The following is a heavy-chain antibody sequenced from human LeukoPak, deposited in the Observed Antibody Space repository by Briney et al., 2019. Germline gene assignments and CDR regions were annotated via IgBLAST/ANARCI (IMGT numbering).Heavy chain of an antibody. CDR1: GYTFTSYG. CDR3: ARGRGLSYYDFWSGYDYYYYMDV. J-gene: IGHJ6*03. Sequence: ASVKVSCKASGYTFTSYGISWVRQAPGQGLEWMGWISAYNGNTNYAQKLQGRVTMTTDTSTSTAYMELRSLRSDDTAVYYCARGRGLSYYDFWSGYDYYYYMDVWGKGTTVTVSS. D-gene: IGHD3-3*01. CDR2: ISAYNGNT. V-gene: IGHV1-18*01.